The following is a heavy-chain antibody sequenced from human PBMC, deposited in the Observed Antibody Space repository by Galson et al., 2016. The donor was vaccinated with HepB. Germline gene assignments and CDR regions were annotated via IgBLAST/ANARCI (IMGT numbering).Heavy chain of an antibody. CDR3: ARDGPGTGIDY. Sequence: SLRLSCAASGFTFSRYWMHWVRQAPGKGLEWLSHLSSDGSSSTYADSVKGRFAISRDNGRNTVYLQMSSLRGEDTAVYYCARDGPGTGIDYWGQGTLVTVSS. CDR1: GFTFSRYW. D-gene: IGHD3-10*01. J-gene: IGHJ4*02. V-gene: IGHV3-74*01. CDR2: LSSDGSSS.